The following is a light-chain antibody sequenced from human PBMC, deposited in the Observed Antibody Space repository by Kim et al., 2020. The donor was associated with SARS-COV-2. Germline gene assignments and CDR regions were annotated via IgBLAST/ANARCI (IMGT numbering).Light chain of an antibody. J-gene: IGLJ3*02. V-gene: IGLV10-54*01. CDR1: NSNVGNQG. CDR2: RNN. Sequence: QTATLPHTGDNSNVGNQGATWLQQHQGRPPKFLSYRNNDRPSGISERFSASRSGNAASLTITELQPEDEADYYCSAWDTSLSAWLFGGGTQLTVL. CDR3: SAWDTSLSAWL.